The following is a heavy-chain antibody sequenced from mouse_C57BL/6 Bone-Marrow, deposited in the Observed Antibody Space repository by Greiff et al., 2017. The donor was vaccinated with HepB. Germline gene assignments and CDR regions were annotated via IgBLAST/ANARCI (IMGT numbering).Heavy chain of an antibody. CDR1: GFSLTSYG. Sequence: QVQLQQSGPGLVQPSQSLSITCTVSGFSLTSYGVHWVRQSPGKGLEWLGVIWSGGSTDYNAAFISRLSISKDNSKSQVFFKMNSLQADDTAIYYCARRDYGPSMDYWGQGTSATVSS. CDR2: IWSGGST. V-gene: IGHV2-2*01. J-gene: IGHJ4*01. D-gene: IGHD1-1*01. CDR3: ARRDYGPSMDY.